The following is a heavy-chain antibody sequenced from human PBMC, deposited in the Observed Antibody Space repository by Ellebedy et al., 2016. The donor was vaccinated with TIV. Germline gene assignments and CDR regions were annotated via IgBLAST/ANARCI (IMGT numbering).Heavy chain of an antibody. CDR3: VRRSSGYCVGTSCTTDFDY. CDR1: GYTFNIYG. D-gene: IGHD2-2*03. V-gene: IGHV3-74*01. CDR2: VNHDGSNT. J-gene: IGHJ4*02. Sequence: GGSLRLXXVASGYTFNIYGMSWVRQAPGMGLVWVSRVNHDGSNTLYADSVKGRFTISRDNAKNTLYLQMNSLRAEDAAVYYCVRRSSGYCVGTSCTTDFDYWGQGTLVTVSS.